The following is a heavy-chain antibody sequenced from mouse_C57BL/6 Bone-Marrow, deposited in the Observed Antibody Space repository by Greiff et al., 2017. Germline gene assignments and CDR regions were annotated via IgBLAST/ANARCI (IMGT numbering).Heavy chain of an antibody. CDR2: NDPSDSYT. CDR3: ARDTVVANYYAMDY. D-gene: IGHD1-1*01. Sequence: QVQLQQPGAELVMPGASVKLSCKASGYTFTSYWMHWVKQRPGQGLEWIGENDPSDSYTNYNQKFKGKSTLTVDKSSSTAYMQLSSLTCEDSAVYYCARDTVVANYYAMDYWGQGTSVTVSS. V-gene: IGHV1-69*01. CDR1: GYTFTSYW. J-gene: IGHJ4*01.